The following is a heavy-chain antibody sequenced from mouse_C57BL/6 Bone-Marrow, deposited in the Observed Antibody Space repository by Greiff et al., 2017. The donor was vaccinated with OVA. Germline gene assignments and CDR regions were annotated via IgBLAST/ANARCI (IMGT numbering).Heavy chain of an antibody. CDR1: GYTFTSYW. V-gene: IGHV1-5*01. Sequence: VQLQQSGTVLARPGASVKMSCKTSGYTFTSYWMHWVKQRPGQGLEWIGAIYPGNSDTSYNQKFKGKAKLTAVTSASTAYMELSSLTNEDSAVYYWTRTGAYYSNYEGYYAMDYWGQGTSVTVSS. J-gene: IGHJ4*01. CDR2: IYPGNSDT. D-gene: IGHD2-5*01. CDR3: TRTGAYYSNYEGYYAMDY.